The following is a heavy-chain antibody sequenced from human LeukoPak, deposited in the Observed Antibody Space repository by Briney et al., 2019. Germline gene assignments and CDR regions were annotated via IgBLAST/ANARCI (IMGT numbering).Heavy chain of an antibody. CDR3: TRSLGVVIHGGMDV. J-gene: IGHJ6*02. Sequence: SETLSLTRTVSGGSISSYHWSWIRQPPGKGLQWIGHIYYTGSTNYNPSLKSRLTISLDTSKNQFSLKLSSVTAADTAVYYCTRSLGVVIHGGMDVWGQGTTVTVSS. CDR1: GGSISSYH. CDR2: IYYTGST. D-gene: IGHD3-3*01. V-gene: IGHV4-59*01.